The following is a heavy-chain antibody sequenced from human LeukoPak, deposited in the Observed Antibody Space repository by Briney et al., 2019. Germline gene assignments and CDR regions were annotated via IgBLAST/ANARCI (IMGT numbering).Heavy chain of an antibody. Sequence: ASVKVSCKASGYTFANYGLSWVRQAPGQGLEWLGWISASNANTNYAQKVQGRVTMTTDTSTSTAYMELRSLRSDDTAVYYCARVLAYCGGDCYHDVFDIWGQGTMVTVSS. CDR3: ARVLAYCGGDCYHDVFDI. J-gene: IGHJ3*02. CDR1: GYTFANYG. CDR2: ISASNANT. V-gene: IGHV1-18*04. D-gene: IGHD2-21*02.